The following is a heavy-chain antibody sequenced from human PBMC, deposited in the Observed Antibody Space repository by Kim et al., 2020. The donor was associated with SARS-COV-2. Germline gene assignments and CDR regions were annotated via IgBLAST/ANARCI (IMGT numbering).Heavy chain of an antibody. V-gene: IGHV4-34*01. CDR2: INHSGST. CDR1: GGSFSGYY. CDR3: ARGGYSGYDKDFEY. J-gene: IGHJ4*02. D-gene: IGHD5-12*01. Sequence: SETLSLTCAVYGGSFSGYYWSWIRQPPGKGLEWIGEINHSGSTNYNPSLKSRVTISVDTSKNQFSLKLSSVTAADTAVYYCARGGYSGYDKDFEYWGQGTLVTVSS.